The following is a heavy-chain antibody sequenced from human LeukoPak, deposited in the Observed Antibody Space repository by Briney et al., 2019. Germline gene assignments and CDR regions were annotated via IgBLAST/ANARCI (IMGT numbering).Heavy chain of an antibody. Sequence: GESLKISCKGSGYSFANYWIAWVRQMPGKGLEWMGVIYPGDSDTRYSPSFQGQVTISADKSISTAYLQWSSLKASDTAMYYCARQSHGGWQSNDYWGQGTLVTVSS. V-gene: IGHV5-51*01. CDR3: ARQSHGGWQSNDY. CDR2: IYPGDSDT. D-gene: IGHD6-19*01. J-gene: IGHJ4*02. CDR1: GYSFANYW.